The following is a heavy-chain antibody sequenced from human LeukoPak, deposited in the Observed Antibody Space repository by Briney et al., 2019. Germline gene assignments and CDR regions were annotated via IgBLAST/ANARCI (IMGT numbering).Heavy chain of an antibody. V-gene: IGHV3-7*01. CDR3: ARDQNGSGRWY. CDR2: IKQDGSER. Sequence: GGSLRLSRAASGFMFSSYWMTWVRQAPGKGLEWVANIKQDGSERHYVDSVKGRFTISKDNAKNSLYLQMDSLRVEDTAVYYCARDQNGSGRWYWGQGTLVTVSS. CDR1: GFMFSSYW. J-gene: IGHJ4*02. D-gene: IGHD3-10*01.